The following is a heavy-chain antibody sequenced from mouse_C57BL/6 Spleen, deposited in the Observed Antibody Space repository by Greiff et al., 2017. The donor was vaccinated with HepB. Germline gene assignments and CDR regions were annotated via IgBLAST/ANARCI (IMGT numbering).Heavy chain of an antibody. D-gene: IGHD3-3*01. Sequence: VQLQQSGAELVRPGASVKLSCTASGFNIKDDYMHWVKQRPEQGLEWIGWIDPENGDTEYASKFQGKATITADTSSNTAYLQLSSLTSEDTAVYYCRRAEVDYWGQGTTLTVSS. V-gene: IGHV14-4*01. J-gene: IGHJ2*01. CDR2: IDPENGDT. CDR1: GFNIKDDY. CDR3: RRAEVDY.